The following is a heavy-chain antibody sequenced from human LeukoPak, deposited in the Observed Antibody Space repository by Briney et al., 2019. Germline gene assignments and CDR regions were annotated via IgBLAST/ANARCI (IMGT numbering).Heavy chain of an antibody. J-gene: IGHJ5*02. D-gene: IGHD4-23*01. CDR3: ARDYGGNSGEFDP. Sequence: SEALSLSCSVSGGSITSYYWTWIRRSPMRGVEWIGSVYNRGTSYYNPSLNSRVTISGDTSKNQFSLNMTYVTTADTAVYFCARDYGGNSGEFDPWGQGTLVTVSS. CDR2: VYNRGTS. V-gene: IGHV4-59*01. CDR1: GGSITSYY.